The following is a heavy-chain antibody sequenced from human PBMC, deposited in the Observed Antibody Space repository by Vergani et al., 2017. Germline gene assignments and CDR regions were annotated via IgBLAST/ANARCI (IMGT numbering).Heavy chain of an antibody. CDR2: IYRTGRT. V-gene: IGHV4-38-2*01. CDR3: ARRSGIVYDIVSRTQYFFDF. Sequence: QVQLQESGPGLVKPSETLSLTCAVSGFSIDNGYYWDWIRQPPGKGLEWIGSIYRTGRTHFNPSLKSRVTISVDTSNNHFSLRLNSLTAADTAVYYCARRSGIVYDIVSRTQYFFDFWGQGTLVTVSS. J-gene: IGHJ4*02. CDR1: GFSIDNGYY. D-gene: IGHD3-9*01.